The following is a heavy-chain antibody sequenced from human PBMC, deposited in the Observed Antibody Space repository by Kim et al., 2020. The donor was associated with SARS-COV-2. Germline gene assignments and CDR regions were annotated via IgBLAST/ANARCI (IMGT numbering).Heavy chain of an antibody. Sequence: GGSLRLSCAASGFTVSSNYMSWVRQAPGKGLEWVSVIYSGGSTYYADSVKGRFTISRDNSKNTLYLQMNSLRAEDTAVYYCARDVRDYDSSGYYLSYWYLDLWGRGTLVTVSS. D-gene: IGHD3-22*01. CDR2: IYSGGST. CDR1: GFTVSSNY. CDR3: ARDVRDYDSSGYYLSYWYLDL. V-gene: IGHV3-66*01. J-gene: IGHJ2*01.